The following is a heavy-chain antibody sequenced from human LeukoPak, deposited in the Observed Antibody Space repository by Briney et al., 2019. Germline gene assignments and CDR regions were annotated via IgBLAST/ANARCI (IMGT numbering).Heavy chain of an antibody. J-gene: IGHJ3*02. CDR2: IIPIFGTA. Sequence: SVKVSCKASGGTFSSYAISWVRQAPGQGLEWMGGIIPIFGTANYAQKFQGRVTITADESTSTAYMELSSLRSEDTAVYYCARDLGRWELLRTSDAFDIWGQGTMVTVSS. CDR3: ARDLGRWELLRTSDAFDI. V-gene: IGHV1-69*13. D-gene: IGHD1-26*01. CDR1: GGTFSSYA.